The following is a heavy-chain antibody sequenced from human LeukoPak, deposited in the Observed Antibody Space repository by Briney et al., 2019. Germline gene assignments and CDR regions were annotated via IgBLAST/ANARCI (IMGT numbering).Heavy chain of an antibody. CDR1: GGTFSSYA. V-gene: IGHV1-69*05. CDR3: ARVRTEITTEYYYYYYMDV. Sequence: SVKVSCKASGGTFSSYAISWVRQAPGQGLEWMGGIIPIFGTANYAQKFQGGVTITTDESTSTAYMELSSLRSEDTAVYYCARVRTEITTEYYYYYYMDVWGKGTTVTVSS. J-gene: IGHJ6*03. D-gene: IGHD3-22*01. CDR2: IIPIFGTA.